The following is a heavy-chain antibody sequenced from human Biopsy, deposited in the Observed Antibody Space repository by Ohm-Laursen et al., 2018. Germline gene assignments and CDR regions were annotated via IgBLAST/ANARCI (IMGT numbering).Heavy chain of an antibody. V-gene: IGHV1-24*01. CDR1: GYAVTEFS. J-gene: IGHJ4*02. CDR2: FAPENGKT. Sequence: SVKVSCKVSGYAVTEFSMHWVRQAPGEGLEWMGGFAPENGKTIYAQKFQGRVTMTEDTSTDTAYMELSSLRSEDTAVYYCAADINVWNVNYWGQGTQVTVSS. D-gene: IGHD1-1*01. CDR3: AADINVWNVNY.